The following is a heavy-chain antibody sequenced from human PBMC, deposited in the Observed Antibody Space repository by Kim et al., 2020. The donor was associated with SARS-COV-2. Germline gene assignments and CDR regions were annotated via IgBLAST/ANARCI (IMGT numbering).Heavy chain of an antibody. D-gene: IGHD4-17*01. Sequence: SETLSLTCTVSGYSISSGYYWGWIRQPPGKGLEWIGSIYHSGSTYYNPSLKSRVTISVDTSKNQFSLKLSSVTAADTAVYYCATPDYGGNSWYFDYWGQGTLVTVSS. V-gene: IGHV4-38-2*02. CDR1: GYSISSGYY. CDR2: IYHSGST. CDR3: ATPDYGGNSWYFDY. J-gene: IGHJ4*02.